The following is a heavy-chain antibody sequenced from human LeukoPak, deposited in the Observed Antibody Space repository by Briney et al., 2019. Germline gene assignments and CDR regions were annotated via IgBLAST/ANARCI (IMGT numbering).Heavy chain of an antibody. J-gene: IGHJ5*02. V-gene: IGHV4-59*01. Sequence: SETLSLTCTVSGGSLSSYYWSWIRQPPGKGLEWIGYIYSSGSTNYNPSLKCRVTISVDASKNQFSLELSSVTAADTAVYYCARSEVYLVGATKFDPWGQGTLVTVSS. CDR3: ARSEVYLVGATKFDP. CDR2: IYSSGST. D-gene: IGHD1-26*01. CDR1: GGSLSSYY.